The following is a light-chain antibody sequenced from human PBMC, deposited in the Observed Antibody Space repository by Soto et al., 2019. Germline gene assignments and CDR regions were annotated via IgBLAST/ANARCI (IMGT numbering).Light chain of an antibody. V-gene: IGKV3-20*01. J-gene: IGKJ4*01. CDR1: QSVSSSY. CDR3: QQYGSSPPLT. CDR2: GAS. Sequence: EIVLTQSPATLSLCPGERATVSRRPGQSVSSSYLAWYQQKPGQAPRLLIYGASSRATGIPDRFSGSGSGTDFTLTISRLEPEDFAVYYCQQYGSSPPLTFGGGTKVDIK.